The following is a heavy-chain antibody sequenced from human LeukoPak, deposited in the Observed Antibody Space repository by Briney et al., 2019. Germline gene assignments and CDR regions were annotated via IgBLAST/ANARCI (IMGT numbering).Heavy chain of an antibody. CDR2: INSDGSST. CDR3: ARVSSSRDGYFDY. V-gene: IGHV3-74*01. J-gene: IGHJ4*02. CDR1: GFTFSSYW. D-gene: IGHD6-13*01. Sequence: GGSVRLSCAASGFTFSSYWMHWVRQAPGKGLVWVSRINSDGSSTSYADSVKGRFTISRDNAKNTLYLQMNSLRAEDTAVYYCARVSSSRDGYFDYWGQGTLVTVSS.